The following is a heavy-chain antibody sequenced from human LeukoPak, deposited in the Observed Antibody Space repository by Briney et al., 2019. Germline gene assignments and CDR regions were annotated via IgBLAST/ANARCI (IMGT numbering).Heavy chain of an antibody. Sequence: ASVKVSCKASGYTFTGYYMHWVRQAPGQGLEWMGRINPNSGGTNYAQKFQGRATMTRDTSISTAYMELSRLRSDDTAVYYCAREDYDFWSGSGAFDIWGQGTMVTVSS. J-gene: IGHJ3*02. CDR2: INPNSGGT. D-gene: IGHD3-3*01. CDR3: AREDYDFWSGSGAFDI. CDR1: GYTFTGYY. V-gene: IGHV1-2*06.